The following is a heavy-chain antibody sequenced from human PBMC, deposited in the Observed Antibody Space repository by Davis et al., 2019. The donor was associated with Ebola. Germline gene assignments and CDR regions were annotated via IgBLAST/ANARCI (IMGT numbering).Heavy chain of an antibody. CDR1: GYTFTTYG. J-gene: IGHJ4*02. D-gene: IGHD3-22*01. CDR3: ARAEYYYDSSGYYSFDY. CDR2: INPNSGGT. Sequence: AASVKVSCKASGYTFTTYGFSWVRQAPGQGLEWMGRINPNSGGTNYAQKFQGRVTMTRDTSISTVYMELSRLRSDDTAVYHCARAEYYYDSSGYYSFDYWGQGTLVTVSS. V-gene: IGHV1-2*06.